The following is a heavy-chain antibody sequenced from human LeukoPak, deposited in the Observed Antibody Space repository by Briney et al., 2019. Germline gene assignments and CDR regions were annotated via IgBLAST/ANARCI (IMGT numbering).Heavy chain of an antibody. CDR3: ARYATYYYYGMDV. V-gene: IGHV4-34*01. D-gene: IGHD1-26*01. J-gene: IGHJ6*02. CDR2: INHSGST. CDR1: GGSFSGYY. Sequence: SETLSLTCAVYGGSFSGYYWSWIRQPPGKGLEWIGEINHSGSTNYNPSLKSRVTISVDTSKDQFSLKLSSVTAADTAVYYCARYATYYYYGMDVWGQGTTVTVSS.